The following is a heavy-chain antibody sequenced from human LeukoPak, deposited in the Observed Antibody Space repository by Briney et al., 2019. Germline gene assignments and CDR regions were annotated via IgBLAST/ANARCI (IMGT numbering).Heavy chain of an antibody. Sequence: GGSLRLSCAASGFTFSNYGMHWARQAPGKGLEWVAFIRYDGSNKYYADSVKGRFTISRDNSKNTVFLQMYSLRAEDTAAYYCAKEASRGSSFAYTPIEKPYYLDYWGQGTLVTVSS. CDR1: GFTFSNYG. D-gene: IGHD5-18*01. CDR3: AKEASRGSSFAYTPIEKPYYLDY. CDR2: IRYDGSNK. V-gene: IGHV3-30*02. J-gene: IGHJ4*02.